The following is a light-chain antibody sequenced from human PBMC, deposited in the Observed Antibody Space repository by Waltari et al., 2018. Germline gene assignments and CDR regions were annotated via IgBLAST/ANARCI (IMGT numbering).Light chain of an antibody. J-gene: IGKJ4*01. Sequence: DIQMTQSPSILSASVGATVTITCRTSQSISTWLAWYQQKPGKAPKLLISKASILESGVPSRLSGSGSGTEFTLTVNSLQPDDFATFYCQHYNNYPPTFGGGTKVEIK. V-gene: IGKV1-5*03. CDR3: QHYNNYPPT. CDR1: QSISTW. CDR2: KAS.